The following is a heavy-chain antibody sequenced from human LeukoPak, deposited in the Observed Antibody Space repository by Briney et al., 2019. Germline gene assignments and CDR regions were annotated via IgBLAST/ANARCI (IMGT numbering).Heavy chain of an antibody. CDR3: ARDSRYYGSENWFDP. Sequence: GGSLRLSCAASGFTFSSYWMSWVRQAPGKGLEWVAYIKQDGSEEYYVDSVKGRFTISRDNAKNSLYLQMNSLRAEDTAVYYCARDSRYYGSENWFDPWGQGTLVTVSS. D-gene: IGHD3-10*01. CDR1: GFTFSSYW. V-gene: IGHV3-7*01. CDR2: IKQDGSEE. J-gene: IGHJ5*02.